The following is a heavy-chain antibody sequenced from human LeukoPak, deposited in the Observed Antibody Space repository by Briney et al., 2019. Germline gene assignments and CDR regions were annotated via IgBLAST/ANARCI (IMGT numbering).Heavy chain of an antibody. CDR2: INHSGST. CDR3: ARDRSSGSFDY. V-gene: IGHV4-34*01. Sequence: SETLSLTCAVYGGSFSGYYWSWIRQPPGKGLEWIGEINHSGSTNYNPSLKSRVTISVDTSKSQFFLKLSSVTAADTAVYYCARDRSSGSFDYWGQGTLVTVSS. J-gene: IGHJ4*02. D-gene: IGHD6-19*01. CDR1: GGSFSGYY.